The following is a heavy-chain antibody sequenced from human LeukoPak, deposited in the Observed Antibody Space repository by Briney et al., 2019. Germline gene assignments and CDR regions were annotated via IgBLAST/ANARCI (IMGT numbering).Heavy chain of an antibody. CDR1: GFTFNSYA. Sequence: GGSLRLSCAASGFTFNSYAMHWVRQAPGKGLEWVAVISYDGSNKYYADSVKGRFTISRDNSKNTLSLQMNSLRAEDTAAYYCARDTTIFGVVIMGFGYWGQGTLVTVSS. V-gene: IGHV3-30-3*01. CDR3: ARDTTIFGVVIMGFGY. CDR2: ISYDGSNK. J-gene: IGHJ4*02. D-gene: IGHD3-3*01.